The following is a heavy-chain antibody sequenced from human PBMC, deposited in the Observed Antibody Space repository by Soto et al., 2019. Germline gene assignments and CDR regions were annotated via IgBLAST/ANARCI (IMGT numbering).Heavy chain of an antibody. V-gene: IGHV1-69*13. CDR2: IIPIFGTA. Sequence: SVKVSCKXSGGTFSSYAISWVRQAPGQGLEWMGGIIPIFGTANYAQKFQGRVTITADESTSTAYMELSSLRSEDTAVYYCASSYDSSGYLEYFQHWGQGTLVTVSS. CDR1: GGTFSSYA. CDR3: ASSYDSSGYLEYFQH. J-gene: IGHJ1*01. D-gene: IGHD3-22*01.